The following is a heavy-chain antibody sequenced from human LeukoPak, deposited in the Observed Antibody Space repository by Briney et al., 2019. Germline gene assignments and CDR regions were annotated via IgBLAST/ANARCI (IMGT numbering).Heavy chain of an antibody. CDR3: ARVVAAGRDYYFDY. Sequence: PSETLSLTCAVYGGSFSGYYWSWIRQHPGKGLEWIGYIYYSGSTYYNPSLKSRVTISVDTSKNQFSLKLSSVTAADTAVYYCARVVAAGRDYYFDYWGQGTLVTVSS. J-gene: IGHJ4*02. CDR2: IYYSGST. CDR1: GGSFSGYY. D-gene: IGHD6-13*01. V-gene: IGHV4-31*11.